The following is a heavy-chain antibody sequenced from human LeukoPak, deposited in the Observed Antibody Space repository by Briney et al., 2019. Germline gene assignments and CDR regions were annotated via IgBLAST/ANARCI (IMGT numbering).Heavy chain of an antibody. CDR1: GYTFTGYY. D-gene: IGHD3-16*01. Sequence: GASVKVSCKASGYTFTGYYMHWVRQAPGQGLEWMGWINPNSGGTNYAQKFQGRVTMTRDTSISTAYMELSRLRSDDTAVYYCAREGYDYVWGRDESNWFDPWGQGTLVTVSS. J-gene: IGHJ5*02. CDR3: AREGYDYVWGRDESNWFDP. V-gene: IGHV1-2*02. CDR2: INPNSGGT.